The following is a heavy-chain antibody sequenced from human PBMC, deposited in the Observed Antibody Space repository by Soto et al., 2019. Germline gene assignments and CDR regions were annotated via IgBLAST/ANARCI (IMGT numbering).Heavy chain of an antibody. Sequence: GESLKISCKGSGYSFAGYWITWVRQKPGKGLEWMGRIDPSDSYTNYSPSFQGHVTISTDKSISTAYLQWSSLKASDTAMYYCASPYCNSTSCQGHDFYGMDVWGQGTTVTVS. V-gene: IGHV5-10-1*01. J-gene: IGHJ6*02. CDR1: GYSFAGYW. CDR2: IDPSDSYT. D-gene: IGHD2-2*01. CDR3: ASPYCNSTSCQGHDFYGMDV.